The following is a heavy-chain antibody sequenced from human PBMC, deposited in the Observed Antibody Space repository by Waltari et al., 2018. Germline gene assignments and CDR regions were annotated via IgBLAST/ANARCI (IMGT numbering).Heavy chain of an antibody. J-gene: IGHJ6*02. D-gene: IGHD6-13*01. CDR2: IYYRGST. V-gene: IGHV4-59*01. CDR1: GGSISSYY. CDR3: ARDRGAAAGDYYYGMDV. Sequence: QVQLQESGPGLVKPSETLSLTCTVSGGSISSYYWSWIRQPPGKGLEWIGYIYYRGSTNLNPPVKSRVTISVDTSKNQFSRKLSSVTAADTAVYYCARDRGAAAGDYYYGMDVWGQGTTVTVSS.